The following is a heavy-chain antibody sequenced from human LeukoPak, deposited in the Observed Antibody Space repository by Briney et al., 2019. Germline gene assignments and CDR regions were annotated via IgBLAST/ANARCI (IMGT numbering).Heavy chain of an antibody. CDR1: GDSLNSNNYY. V-gene: IGHV4-39*01. D-gene: IGHD3-10*01. CDR2: ISFTGST. Sequence: SETLSLTCTVSGDSLNSNNYYWGWVRQPPGKGLEWIGSISFTGSTYYNPSLKSRGTLSVDTSKNHFSLKLSSVTPADTAVYYCARHTYGSGTYYNAWGQGTLVTVSS. J-gene: IGHJ5*02. CDR3: ARHTYGSGTYYNA.